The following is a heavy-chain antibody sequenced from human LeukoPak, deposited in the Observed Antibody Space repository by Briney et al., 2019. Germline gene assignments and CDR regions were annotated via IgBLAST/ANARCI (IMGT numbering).Heavy chain of an antibody. D-gene: IGHD6-19*01. CDR2: MYDSGGTTSYT. Sequence: GGSLRLSCEASRFTLSSYAMNWVRQAPGKGLEWVAGMYDSGGTTSYTWYAGSVKGRFTISRDKFKNTLYLQMNSLRAEDTAVYYCAKNRQQWLVRPANFDYWGQGILVAVSS. V-gene: IGHV3-23*01. CDR1: RFTLSSYA. CDR3: AKNRQQWLVRPANFDY. J-gene: IGHJ4*02.